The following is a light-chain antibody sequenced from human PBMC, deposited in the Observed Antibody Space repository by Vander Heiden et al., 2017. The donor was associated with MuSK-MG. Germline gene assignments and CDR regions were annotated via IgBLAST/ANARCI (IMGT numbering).Light chain of an antibody. V-gene: IGKV1-39*01. CDR2: GAS. Sequence: RLTITCRASQSINTFFNWYRQNPGTAPKVLIYGASTLESGVPSRLSPSGSVTEITLTIKFLHPEDYATYYCQQTDSTPWTFDQGTKVEVK. CDR1: QSINTF. J-gene: IGKJ1*01. CDR3: QQTDSTPWT.